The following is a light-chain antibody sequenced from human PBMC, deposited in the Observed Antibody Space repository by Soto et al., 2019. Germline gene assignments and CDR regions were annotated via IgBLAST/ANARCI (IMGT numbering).Light chain of an antibody. V-gene: IGKV3-20*01. CDR3: QQYGGSPGT. CDR2: HAS. J-gene: IGKJ1*01. Sequence: EVVLTQSPGTLSLSPGERATLSCRASQSVRNSYLAWYQQRPGQAPRLLIYHASNRVTGIPDRFSGSGSGTDCTLTISRLEPEDFAVYYCQQYGGSPGTFGQGTKFEIK. CDR1: QSVRNSY.